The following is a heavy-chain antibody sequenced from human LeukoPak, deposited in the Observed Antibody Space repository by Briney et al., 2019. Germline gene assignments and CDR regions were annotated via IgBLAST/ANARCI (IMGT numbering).Heavy chain of an antibody. CDR2: ISYDGSNK. Sequence: PGRSLRLSCAASGFTFSSYAMHWVRQAPGKGLEWVAVISYDGSNKYYADSVKGRFTISRDNSKNTLYLQMNSLRAEDTAVYYCASAVLPPAHGCFDPWGQGTLVTVSS. CDR1: GFTFSSYA. D-gene: IGHD2-2*01. J-gene: IGHJ5*02. V-gene: IGHV3-30-3*01. CDR3: ASAVLPPAHGCFDP.